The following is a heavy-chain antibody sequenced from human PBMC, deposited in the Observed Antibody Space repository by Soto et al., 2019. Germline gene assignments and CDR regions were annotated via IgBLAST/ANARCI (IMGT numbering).Heavy chain of an antibody. J-gene: IGHJ4*02. D-gene: IGHD1-26*01. V-gene: IGHV3-23*01. Sequence: PGGSLRLSCAASGFTFTSYALSWVRQAPGKGLEWVSTVTDSGGKTYYADSVKGRFTISRDNSKNTLYLQMNSLRAEDTAVYYCAKGRGGSYYYYFDCWGQGTLVTVSS. CDR3: AKGRGGSYYYYFDC. CDR2: VTDSGGKT. CDR1: GFTFTSYA.